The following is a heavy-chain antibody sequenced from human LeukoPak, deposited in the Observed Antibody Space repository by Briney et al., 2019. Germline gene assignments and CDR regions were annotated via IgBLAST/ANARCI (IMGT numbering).Heavy chain of an antibody. CDR3: AAYSRSCFMY. D-gene: IGHD6-13*01. CDR2: IWYDGTYK. V-gene: IGHV3-33*01. CDR1: GFTFSSYG. J-gene: IGHJ4*02. Sequence: PGRSLRLSCAASGFTFSSYGMHWVRQAPGKGLEWVAVIWYDGTYKYYADSVKGRFTISRDNSKNTLYLQMNSLKTEDTAVYYCAAYSRSCFMYWGQGTLVTVSS.